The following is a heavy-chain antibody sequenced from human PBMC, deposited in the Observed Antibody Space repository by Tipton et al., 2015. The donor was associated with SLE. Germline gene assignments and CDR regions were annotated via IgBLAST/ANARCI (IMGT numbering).Heavy chain of an antibody. CDR2: IYSSGRT. Sequence: GLVKPSETLSLTCTVSGDSITNFYWSWIRQPPGKGLEWIGYIYSSGRTTYNPSLKSRVTISLDTSRSQFSLNLTSVTAADTAVYYCARLAYTSGWYHFWGQGVLVTVSS. V-gene: IGHV4-59*08. J-gene: IGHJ4*02. D-gene: IGHD6-19*01. CDR3: ARLAYTSGWYHF. CDR1: GDSITNFY.